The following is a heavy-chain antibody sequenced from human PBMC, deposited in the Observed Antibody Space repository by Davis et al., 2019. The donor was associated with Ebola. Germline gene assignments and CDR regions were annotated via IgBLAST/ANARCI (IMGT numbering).Heavy chain of an antibody. Sequence: ASVTVSCKASGYTFTSYGISWVRQAPGQGLEWMGWISAYNGNTHYAQKLQGRVTMTTDTSTSTAYMELRSLRSDDTAVYYCARDSSGGVVVPAAIKLNWFDPWGQGTLVTVSS. D-gene: IGHD2-2*01. CDR2: ISAYNGNT. V-gene: IGHV1-18*01. CDR1: GYTFTSYG. J-gene: IGHJ5*02. CDR3: ARDSSGGVVVPAAIKLNWFDP.